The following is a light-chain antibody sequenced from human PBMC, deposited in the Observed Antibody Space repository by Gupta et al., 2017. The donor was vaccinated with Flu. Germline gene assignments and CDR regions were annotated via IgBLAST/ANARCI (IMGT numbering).Light chain of an antibody. CDR3: GSWDDSLSTWV. CDR2: KNN. V-gene: IGLV1-47*01. J-gene: IGLJ3*02. Sequence: QSVLTQPPSASVTPGQGVTISCSGSSSNIARNYVYWYQQFPGTAPKLLIYKNNQRPSGVPDRFSGSKSGTSASLAISGLRSDDEADYYCGSWDDSLSTWVFGGGTRLTVL. CDR1: SSNIARNY.